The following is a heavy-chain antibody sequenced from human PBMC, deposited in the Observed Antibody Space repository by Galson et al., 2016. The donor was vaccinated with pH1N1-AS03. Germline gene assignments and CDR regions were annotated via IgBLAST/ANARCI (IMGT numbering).Heavy chain of an antibody. CDR2: IYPGDSDT. J-gene: IGHJ4*02. V-gene: IGHV5-51*01. D-gene: IGHD1-1*01. CDR1: EYSFPNYW. CDR3: ARVREATSWKYFFDY. Sequence: QSGAEVKKPGESLKISCKGSEYSFPNYWIAWVRQMPGKGLEWVGLIYPGDSDTRYSPSFQGQVTFSADKSIDTAYLQWNSLQAADTALYYCARVREATSWKYFFDYWGQGTLVTVSS.